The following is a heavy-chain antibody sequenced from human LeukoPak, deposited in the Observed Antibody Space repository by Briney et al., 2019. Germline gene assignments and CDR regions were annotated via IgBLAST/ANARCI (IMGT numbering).Heavy chain of an antibody. CDR1: GFTFSSYA. Sequence: GGSLRLSCAASGFTFSSYAMHWVRQAPGKGLEWVSTMSGSGISTYYAESVKGRFTISRDNSKNTLHMQMNSLRAEDTAVYYCAKVSEADANIVSAFDIWGQGTMVTVSS. J-gene: IGHJ3*02. CDR3: AKVSEADANIVSAFDI. CDR2: MSGSGIST. D-gene: IGHD4/OR15-4a*01. V-gene: IGHV3-23*01.